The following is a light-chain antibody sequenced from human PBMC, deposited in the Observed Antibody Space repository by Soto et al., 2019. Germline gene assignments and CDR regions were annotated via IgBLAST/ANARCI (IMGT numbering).Light chain of an antibody. CDR2: KAS. J-gene: IGKJ2*02. CDR1: QSISSW. Sequence: DIQMTQSPSTLSASVGDRVTITCRASQSISSWLAWYQRKPGKAPKLLIYKASSLESGVPSWFSGSGSGTEFPLTISCLQPDDFATYYCQQYNIYCTFGQGTKLEIK. CDR3: QQYNIYCT. V-gene: IGKV1-5*03.